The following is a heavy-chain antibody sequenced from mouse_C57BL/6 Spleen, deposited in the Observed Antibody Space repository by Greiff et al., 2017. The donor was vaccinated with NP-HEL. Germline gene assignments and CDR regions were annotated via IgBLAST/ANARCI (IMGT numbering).Heavy chain of an antibody. CDR1: GYAFSSSW. J-gene: IGHJ4*01. V-gene: IGHV1-82*01. Sequence: QVQLQQSGPELVKPGASVKISCKASGYAFSSSWMNWVKQRPGQGLEWIGRIYPGDGDTNYNGTFKGKATLTADTSSSTAYMQLSSLTSEDSAVYFCARSGDYAMDYWGQGTSVTVSS. CDR3: ARSGDYAMDY. D-gene: IGHD1-1*02. CDR2: IYPGDGDT.